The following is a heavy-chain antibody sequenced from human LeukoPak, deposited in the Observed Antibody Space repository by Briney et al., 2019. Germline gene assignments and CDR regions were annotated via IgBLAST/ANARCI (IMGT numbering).Heavy chain of an antibody. Sequence: GASVKVSCKASGYTFTSYYMHWVRQAPGQGLEWMGLINPTGGSTGYAQKFQGRVTMTRNTSISTAYMELSSLRSEDTAVYYCARAPRYYDILTGLPYYYYYMDVWGKGTTVTISS. CDR1: GYTFTSYY. D-gene: IGHD3-9*01. V-gene: IGHV1-46*01. J-gene: IGHJ6*03. CDR3: ARAPRYYDILTGLPYYYYYMDV. CDR2: INPTGGST.